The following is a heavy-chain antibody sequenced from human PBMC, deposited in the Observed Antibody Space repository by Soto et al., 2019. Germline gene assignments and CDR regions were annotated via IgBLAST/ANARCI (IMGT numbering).Heavy chain of an antibody. CDR2: SIPIQGTA. D-gene: IGHD3-3*01. V-gene: IGHV1-69*08. CDR3: AKSWVFLAHAYMDV. J-gene: IGHJ6*03. CDR1: GGTFTSYI. Sequence: QVQLVQSGAEVKKPGSSVKVSCEASGGTFTSYIFTWVRQAPGQGLEWMGRSIPIQGTADYALKFQDRVTMTADKSTNTAYMKLRSLQPDDTAVYYFAKSWVFLAHAYMDVWCKRTTVTVSS.